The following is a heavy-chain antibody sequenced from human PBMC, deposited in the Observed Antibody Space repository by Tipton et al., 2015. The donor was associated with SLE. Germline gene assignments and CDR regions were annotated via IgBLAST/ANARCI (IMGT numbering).Heavy chain of an antibody. D-gene: IGHD2-21*02. CDR1: GGSISSYY. CDR2: IYYSGST. CDR3: ARGGTAKVNDY. J-gene: IGHJ4*02. V-gene: IGHV4-59*01. Sequence: TLSLTCTVPGGSISSYYWSWIRQPPGKGLEWIGYIYYSGSTNYNPSLKSRVTISVDTSKNQFSLNLNSVTAADTAVYYCARGGTAKVNDYWGQGTLVTVSS.